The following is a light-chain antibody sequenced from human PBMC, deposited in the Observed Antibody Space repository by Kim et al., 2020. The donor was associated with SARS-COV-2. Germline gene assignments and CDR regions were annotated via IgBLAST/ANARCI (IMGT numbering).Light chain of an antibody. CDR1: QGLGDW. CDR2: GAS. V-gene: IGKV1-12*01. CDR3: QQANSFPLT. J-gene: IGKJ4*01. Sequence: VETGSTITGRPSQGLGDWLAGYQHKPGKAPELLIYGASRLQSGVPSRFSGRGSGTDFTLTISSLQPEDFATYYCQQANSFPLTFGGGTKVDIK.